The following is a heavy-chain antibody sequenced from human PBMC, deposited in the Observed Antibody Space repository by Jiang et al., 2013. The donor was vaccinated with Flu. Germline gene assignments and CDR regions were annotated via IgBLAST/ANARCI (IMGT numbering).Heavy chain of an antibody. CDR3: TRAPYGWNDWFDP. CDR1: GFTFGDYA. CDR2: IRSKAYGGTT. V-gene: IGHV3-49*03. D-gene: IGHD1-1*01. J-gene: IGHJ5*02. Sequence: ASGFTFGDYAMSWFRQAPGKGLEWVGFIRSKAYGGTTEYAASVKGRFTISRDDSKSIAYLQMNSLKTEDTAVYYCTRAPYGWNDWFDPWGQGTLVTVSS.